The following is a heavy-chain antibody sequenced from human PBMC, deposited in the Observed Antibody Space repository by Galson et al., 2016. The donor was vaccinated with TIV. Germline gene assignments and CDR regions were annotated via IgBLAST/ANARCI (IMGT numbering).Heavy chain of an antibody. J-gene: IGHJ6*02. CDR3: AKVPSSGFSYYYGWDV. V-gene: IGHV3-23*01. CDR1: GFTFSSHA. Sequence: SLRLSCAASGFTFSSHAMTWVRQAPGKGLEWVSAISGSGATTHYADSVKGRFTISRDNSKNTLYVQMNSLRAEDTAVYYCAKVPSSGFSYYYGWDVWGQGTTVTV. CDR2: ISGSGATT. D-gene: IGHD3-10*01.